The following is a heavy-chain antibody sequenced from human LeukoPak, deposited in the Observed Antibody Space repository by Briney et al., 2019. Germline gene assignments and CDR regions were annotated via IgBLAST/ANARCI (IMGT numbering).Heavy chain of an antibody. D-gene: IGHD3-16*01. CDR2: MSPNSGNT. Sequence: ASVKVSCKGSGYTFSSYDINWVRQATGQGREWMGWMSPNSGNTDYAQKFQGRVTMTRDTSISTAYMELSSLREEDTAVYYCARGVDRGVDYWGQGTLVTVSS. J-gene: IGHJ4*02. CDR1: GYTFSSYD. V-gene: IGHV1-8*01. CDR3: ARGVDRGVDY.